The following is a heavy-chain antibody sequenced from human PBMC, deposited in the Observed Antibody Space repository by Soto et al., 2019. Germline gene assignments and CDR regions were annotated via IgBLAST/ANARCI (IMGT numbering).Heavy chain of an antibody. CDR2: IWYDGSNK. Sequence: QVQLVESGGGVVQPGRSLRLSCAASGFTFSSYGMHWVRQAPGKGLEWVAVIWYDGSNKYYADSVKGRLTISRDNSKNTLYLQMKSLRAEDTAVYSCARDRVLVRFDPWGQGTLVTVSS. V-gene: IGHV3-33*01. CDR1: GFTFSSYG. CDR3: ARDRVLVRFDP. D-gene: IGHD2-8*02. J-gene: IGHJ5*02.